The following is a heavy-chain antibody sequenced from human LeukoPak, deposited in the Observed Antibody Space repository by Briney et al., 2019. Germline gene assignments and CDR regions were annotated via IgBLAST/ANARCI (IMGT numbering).Heavy chain of an antibody. V-gene: IGHV1-8*01. CDR3: ARRITMVRGVQKSYGMDV. CDR2: MNPYSGNT. D-gene: IGHD3-10*01. CDR1: GCTFARYD. J-gene: IGHJ6*02. Sequence: ASVTVSCKASGCTFARYDVNWVRQATGQGVGGMGGMNPYSGNTGYAQKFQRRVTLTRNTSISTPYMELSSLRYEHTAVYYCARRITMVRGVQKSYGMDVWGQGTTVTVSS.